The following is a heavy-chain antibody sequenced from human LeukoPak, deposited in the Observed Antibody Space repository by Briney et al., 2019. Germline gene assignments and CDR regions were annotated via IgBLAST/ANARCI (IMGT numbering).Heavy chain of an antibody. CDR1: GYTFTSYG. CDR2: IIPIFGTA. Sequence: SVKVSCKASGYTFTSYGISWVRQAPGQGLEWMGGIIPIFGTANYAQKFQGRVTITADESTSTAYMELSSLRSEDTAVYYCAKGGYCGGDCYPNFDYWGQGTLVTVSS. D-gene: IGHD2-21*02. V-gene: IGHV1-69*13. J-gene: IGHJ4*02. CDR3: AKGGYCGGDCYPNFDY.